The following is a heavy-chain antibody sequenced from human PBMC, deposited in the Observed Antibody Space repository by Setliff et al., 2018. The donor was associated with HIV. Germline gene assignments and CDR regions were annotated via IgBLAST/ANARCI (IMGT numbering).Heavy chain of an antibody. Sequence: PSETLSLTCAVYTESLTRYDWAWIRQSPAKGLEWIGEIDDSGSIIYNPSLQSRVTMSVDTSKNQFSLKVRSLTAADTGLYYCARVKSIKTTLVRLWPRFDLWGQGTQVTVS. V-gene: IGHV4-34*01. CDR2: IDDSGSI. J-gene: IGHJ5*02. CDR1: TESLTRYD. CDR3: ARVKSIKTTLVRLWPRFDL. D-gene: IGHD3-10*01.